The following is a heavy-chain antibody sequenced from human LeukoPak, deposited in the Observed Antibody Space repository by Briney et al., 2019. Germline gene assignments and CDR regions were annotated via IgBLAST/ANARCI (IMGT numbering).Heavy chain of an antibody. Sequence: SETLSLTCTVSGGSLSSYYWSWVRQPPGKGLEWIGYIHYSGSTNYNPSLKSRVTISVDTSKNQFSLNLSSVTAADTAVYYCARSGTTPYSYSMDVGGQGTTVTVSS. CDR2: IHYSGST. J-gene: IGHJ6*02. V-gene: IGHV4-59*01. CDR3: ARSGTTPYSYSMDV. CDR1: GGSLSSYY. D-gene: IGHD1-14*01.